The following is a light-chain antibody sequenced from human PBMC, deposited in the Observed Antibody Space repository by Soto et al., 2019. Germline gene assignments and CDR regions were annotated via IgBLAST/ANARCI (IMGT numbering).Light chain of an antibody. CDR2: EVN. CDR1: STDVGGYNY. J-gene: IGLJ1*01. V-gene: IGLV2-14*01. CDR3: GSYTSTDTPFV. Sequence: QSALAQPSSVSGSPVQSITISCTGTSTDVGGYNYGSWYQHHPGKGPKLIIYEVNNRPSGVSDRFSGSNSGNKASLTISNVEAEDESDYYCGSYTSTDTPFVFGTGTKVTVL.